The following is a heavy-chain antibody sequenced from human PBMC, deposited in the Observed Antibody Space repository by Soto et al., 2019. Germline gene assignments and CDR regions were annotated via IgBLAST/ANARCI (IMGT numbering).Heavy chain of an antibody. V-gene: IGHV4-4*02. CDR1: GGSISSSNW. CDR3: ARLGYCSSTSCPWTGWFDP. Sequence: QVQLQESGPGLVKPSGTLSLTCAVSGGSISSSNWWSWVRQPPGKGLEWIGEIYHSGSTNYNPSLKSRVTISVDKSKNQFSLKLSSVTAADTAVYYCARLGYCSSTSCPWTGWFDPWGQGTLVTVSS. CDR2: IYHSGST. D-gene: IGHD2-2*01. J-gene: IGHJ5*02.